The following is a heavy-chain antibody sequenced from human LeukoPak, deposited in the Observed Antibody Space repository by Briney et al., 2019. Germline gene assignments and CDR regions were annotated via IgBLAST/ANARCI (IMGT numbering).Heavy chain of an antibody. Sequence: PSETLSLTCIVSAGSIGINYWTWIREPPGKGLEYIGYIYYTGGTNYNPSPKSRVTISVDTSKNQFSLKLSSVTAADTAVYFCAKYGNSGWVIDNWGQGTLVTVSS. D-gene: IGHD6-19*01. J-gene: IGHJ4*02. CDR3: AKYGNSGWVIDN. CDR2: IYYTGGT. V-gene: IGHV4-59*08. CDR1: AGSIGINY.